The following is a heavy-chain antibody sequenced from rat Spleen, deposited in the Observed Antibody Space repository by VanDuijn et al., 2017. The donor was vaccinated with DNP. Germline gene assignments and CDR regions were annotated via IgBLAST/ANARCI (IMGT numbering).Heavy chain of an antibody. V-gene: IGHV5-29*01. CDR1: GFTFSDYY. CDR2: ISYDGSST. J-gene: IGHJ2*01. Sequence: EVQLVESDGGLVQPGRSLKLSCAASGFTFSDYYMAWVRQAPTKGLEWVATISYDGSSTYYRDSVKGRFTISRDNAKSTLYLQMDSLRSEDTATYYCARPTYYGYNSYYFDYWGQGVMVTVSS. D-gene: IGHD1-9*01. CDR3: ARPTYYGYNSYYFDY.